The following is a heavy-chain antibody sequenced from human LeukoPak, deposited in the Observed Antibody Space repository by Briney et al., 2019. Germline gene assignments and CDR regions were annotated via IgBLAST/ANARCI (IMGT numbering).Heavy chain of an antibody. J-gene: IGHJ3*01. Sequence: LGESLKISCKGSGYSFSTYWIGWVRQLPGKGLEWMGIVYPGDSDTRYGPSFQGQVIISADKSISTAYLQWSSLKASDTAMYYCARHLGMVGATRDAFDLWGQGTMVTVSS. CDR3: ARHLGMVGATRDAFDL. V-gene: IGHV5-51*01. CDR1: GYSFSTYW. CDR2: VYPGDSDT. D-gene: IGHD1-26*01.